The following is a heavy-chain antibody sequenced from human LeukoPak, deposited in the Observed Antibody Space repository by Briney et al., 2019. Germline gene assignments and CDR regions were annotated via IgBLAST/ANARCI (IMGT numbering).Heavy chain of an antibody. D-gene: IGHD6-13*01. J-gene: IGHJ4*02. V-gene: IGHV3-30*18. Sequence: PGGSLRLSCAASGFTFSSYAMSWVRQAPGKGLEWVAAISYDGSNKYYAESVKGRFTISRDTSKNTLYLQMNSLRAEDTAVYYCAKPVGYSSSWFDYWGQGTLVTVSS. CDR3: AKPVGYSSSWFDY. CDR1: GFTFSSYA. CDR2: ISYDGSNK.